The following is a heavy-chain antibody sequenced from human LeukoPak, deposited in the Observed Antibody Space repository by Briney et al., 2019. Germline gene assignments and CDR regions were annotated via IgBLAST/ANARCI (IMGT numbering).Heavy chain of an antibody. Sequence: ASVKVSCEASGYTFTGYYMHWVRQAPGQGLEWMGWINPNSGGTNYAQKFQGRVTMTRDTSIGTAYMELSRLRSDDTAVYYCARDQRRYCSSTSCSVVYWGQGTLVTVSS. CDR2: INPNSGGT. CDR3: ARDQRRYCSSTSCSVVY. V-gene: IGHV1-2*02. CDR1: GYTFTGYY. D-gene: IGHD2-2*01. J-gene: IGHJ4*02.